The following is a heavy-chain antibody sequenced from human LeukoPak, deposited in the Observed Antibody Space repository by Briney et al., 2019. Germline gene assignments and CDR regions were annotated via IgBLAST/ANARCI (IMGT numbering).Heavy chain of an antibody. J-gene: IGHJ6*02. CDR3: ATYDFWSGYYYDMDV. CDR1: GFTFSRYA. V-gene: IGHV3-23*01. D-gene: IGHD3-3*01. Sequence: GGSLRLSCAASGFTFSRYAMNWVRQAPGKGLEWVSAISGSGGSTYYADSVKGRFTISRDNSKNTLYLQMNSLRAKDTAVYYCATYDFWSGYYYDMDVWGQGTTVTVSS. CDR2: ISGSGGST.